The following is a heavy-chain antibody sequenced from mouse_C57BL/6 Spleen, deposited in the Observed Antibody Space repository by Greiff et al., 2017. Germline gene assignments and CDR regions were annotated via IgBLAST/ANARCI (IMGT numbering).Heavy chain of an antibody. D-gene: IGHD3-3*01. CDR1: GYTFTSYW. CDR3: ARSGLLDMDY. CDR2: IDPSDSYT. V-gene: IGHV1-69*01. J-gene: IGHJ4*01. Sequence: VQLQQPGAELVMPGASVKLSCKASGYTFTSYWMHWVKQRPGQGLEWIGEIDPSDSYTNYNQKFKGKSTLTVDKSSSTAYMQLSSLTSEDSAVYYCARSGLLDMDYWGQGTSVTVSS.